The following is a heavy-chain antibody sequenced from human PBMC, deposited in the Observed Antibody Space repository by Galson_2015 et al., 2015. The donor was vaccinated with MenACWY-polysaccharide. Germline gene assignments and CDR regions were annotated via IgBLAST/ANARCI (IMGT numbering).Heavy chain of an antibody. CDR1: GLTFGHYA. D-gene: IGHD2-21*01. CDR2: INGGGSFS. CDR3: AKAVVAIALLDY. V-gene: IGHV3-23*01. Sequence: SLRLSCAASGLTFGHYAMTWVRQAPGKGLEWVASINGGGSFSYYADSVKGRFTASRDNFKGTLHLQMNSLRAEDTDIYYCAKAVVAIALLDYWGQGTLVTVSS. J-gene: IGHJ4*02.